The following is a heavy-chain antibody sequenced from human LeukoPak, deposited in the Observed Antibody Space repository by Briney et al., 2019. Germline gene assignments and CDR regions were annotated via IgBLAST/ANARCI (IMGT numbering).Heavy chain of an antibody. Sequence: GGSLRLACVVSGLTFSNRAMTWVRQAPGKGLEWDSSIRISGNKILYADSVKGRFTISRDNSKHTLFLQMNSLQTEDTGVYFCANELRPNDYWGQGTLVTVS. CDR3: ANELRPNDY. CDR1: GLTFSNRA. J-gene: IGHJ4*02. V-gene: IGHV3-23*01. D-gene: IGHD4-17*01. CDR2: IRISGNKI.